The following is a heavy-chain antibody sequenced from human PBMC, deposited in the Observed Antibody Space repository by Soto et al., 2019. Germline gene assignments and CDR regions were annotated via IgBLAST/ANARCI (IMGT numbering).Heavy chain of an antibody. CDR3: ARVEVPESSSWHPFDP. Sequence: SETLSLTCTVSGGSISSGDYYWSWLRQPPGKRLEWIGDIYHTGRTSYNPSLMSRVTMSVDTSKNQFSLKVTSVSAADTAVYYCARVEVPESSSWHPFDPWGQGTLVTVSS. CDR1: GGSISSGDYY. CDR2: IYHTGRT. J-gene: IGHJ5*02. D-gene: IGHD6-13*01. V-gene: IGHV4-30-4*01.